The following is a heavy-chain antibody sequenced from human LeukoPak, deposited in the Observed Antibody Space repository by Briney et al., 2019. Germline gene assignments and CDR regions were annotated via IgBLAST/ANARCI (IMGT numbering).Heavy chain of an antibody. Sequence: GGSLRLSCAASGFIFSSAWMNWVRQAPGKGLEWVGRIKSKSDGETTDYAAPVKGRFRISRDDSKDILYLQMNSLKTEDTAVYYRTTVPWRVVIVNWGQGALVTVSS. V-gene: IGHV3-15*07. CDR3: TTVPWRVVIVN. CDR1: GFIFSSAW. D-gene: IGHD3-22*01. J-gene: IGHJ4*02. CDR2: IKSKSDGETT.